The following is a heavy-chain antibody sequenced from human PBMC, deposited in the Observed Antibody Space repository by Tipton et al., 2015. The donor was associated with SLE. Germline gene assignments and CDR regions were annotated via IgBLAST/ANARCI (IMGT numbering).Heavy chain of an antibody. CDR1: GFTFSSYA. V-gene: IGHV3-23*01. D-gene: IGHD1/OR15-1a*01. CDR3: AKFEKTTDFYLDS. Sequence: SLRLSCATSGFTFSSYALSWVRRAPGKGLEWVSAISGGGGSTYYADFVKGRFSISIDQSKKTLFLQMNSLRVDDTATYYRAKFEKTTDFYLDSWGQGTLVSVSS. CDR2: ISGGGGST. J-gene: IGHJ5*02.